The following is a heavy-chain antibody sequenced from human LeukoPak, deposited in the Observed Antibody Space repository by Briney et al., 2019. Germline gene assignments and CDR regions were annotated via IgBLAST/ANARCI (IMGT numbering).Heavy chain of an antibody. J-gene: IGHJ6*03. CDR1: GGTFSSYA. CDR3: AGVVPAAIHHYYYYYMDV. D-gene: IGHD2-2*01. CDR2: IIPIFRTA. V-gene: IGHV1-69*13. Sequence: SVKVSCKASGGTFSSYAISWVRQAPGQGLEWMGGIIPIFRTANYAQKFQGRVTITADESTSTAYMELSSLRSEDTAVYYCAGVVPAAIHHYYYYYMDVWGKGTTVTVSS.